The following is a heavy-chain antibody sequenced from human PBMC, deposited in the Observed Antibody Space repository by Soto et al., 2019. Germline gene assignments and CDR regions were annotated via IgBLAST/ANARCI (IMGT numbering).Heavy chain of an antibody. CDR2: IYNGGST. D-gene: IGHD7-27*01. V-gene: IGHV4-30-4*08. Sequence: PSETLSLTCTVSGGSISSGGYYWSWIRQHPGKGLEWIGYIYNGGSTYSNPSLRSRVTISVDTSKNQFSLNLSSVSAADTAVYYCARGPSGDKVDYWGQGTLVTVSS. CDR3: ARGPSGDKVDY. J-gene: IGHJ4*02. CDR1: GGSISSGGYY.